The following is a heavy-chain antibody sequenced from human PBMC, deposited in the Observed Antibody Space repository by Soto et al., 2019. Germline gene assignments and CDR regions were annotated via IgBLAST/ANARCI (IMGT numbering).Heavy chain of an antibody. D-gene: IGHD2-15*01. Sequence: GESLTVFCTSSTYTSTLSWIAGVREMPGKGLRWMGIIYPGDSDTRYSPSFQGQVTISADKSISTAYLQWSSLKASDTAMYYCARLGYCSGGSCYGYYYYYMDVWGKGTTVTVSS. V-gene: IGHV5-51*01. CDR1: TYTSTLSW. CDR3: ARLGYCSGGSCYGYYYYYMDV. CDR2: IYPGDSDT. J-gene: IGHJ6*03.